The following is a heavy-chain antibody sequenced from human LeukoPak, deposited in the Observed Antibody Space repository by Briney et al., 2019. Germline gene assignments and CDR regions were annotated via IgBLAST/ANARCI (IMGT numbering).Heavy chain of an antibody. D-gene: IGHD5-12*01. CDR1: GYTFTGYY. V-gene: IGHV1-2*02. J-gene: IGHJ5*02. CDR3: AREDIVATGWFDP. Sequence: ASVKVSCKASGYTFTGYYMHWVRQAPGQGLEWMGWINPNSGGTNYAQKFQGRVTMTRDTSISTAYMELSRLRAEDTAVYYCAREDIVATGWFDPWGQGTLVTVSS. CDR2: INPNSGGT.